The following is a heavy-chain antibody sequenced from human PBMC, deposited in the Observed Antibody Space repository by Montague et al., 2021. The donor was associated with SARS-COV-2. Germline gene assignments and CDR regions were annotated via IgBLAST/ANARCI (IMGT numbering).Heavy chain of an antibody. D-gene: IGHD1-14*01. CDR2: FYSVGGT. CDR3: ARETMTADAFDI. J-gene: IGHJ3*02. Sequence: SETRSLTCTVSGASVSSSDWGWIRQSPGKGLEWIGYFYSVGGTDYNPSLKSRVTISRDTSKNQFSLKVRSVTAADTAIYYCARETMTADAFDIWGQGTMVTVSS. CDR1: GASVSSSD. V-gene: IGHV4-59*02.